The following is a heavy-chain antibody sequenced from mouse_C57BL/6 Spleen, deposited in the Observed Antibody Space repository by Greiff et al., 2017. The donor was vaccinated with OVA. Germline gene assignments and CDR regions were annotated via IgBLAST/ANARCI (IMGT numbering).Heavy chain of an antibody. CDR3: ARKRYGSSYDY. V-gene: IGHV1-69*01. Sequence: VQLQQPGAELVMPGASVKLSCKASGYTFTSYWMHWVKQRPGQGLEWIGEIDPSDSYTNYQQKFKGKSTLTVDKSSSTAYRQLSSLTSEDSAVYYCARKRYGSSYDYWGQGTTLTVSS. J-gene: IGHJ2*01. D-gene: IGHD1-1*01. CDR2: IDPSDSYT. CDR1: GYTFTSYW.